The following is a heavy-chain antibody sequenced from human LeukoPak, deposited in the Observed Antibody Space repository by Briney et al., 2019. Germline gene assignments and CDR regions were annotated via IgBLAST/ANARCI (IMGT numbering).Heavy chain of an antibody. Sequence: SETLSLTCTVSGGSISSYYWSWIRQPPGKGLEWIGYIYYSGSINYNPSLKSRVTISVDTSKNQFTLKLSSVTAADTAVYYCARTHTDPSYYDILTGYYWGDAFDIWGQGTMVTVSS. J-gene: IGHJ3*02. CDR2: IYYSGSI. D-gene: IGHD3-9*01. V-gene: IGHV4-59*01. CDR3: ARTHTDPSYYDILTGYYWGDAFDI. CDR1: GGSISSYY.